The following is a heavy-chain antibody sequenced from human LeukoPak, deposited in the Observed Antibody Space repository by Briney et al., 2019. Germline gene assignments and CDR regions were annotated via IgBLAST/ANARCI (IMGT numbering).Heavy chain of an antibody. J-gene: IGHJ4*02. Sequence: SETLSLTCTVSGGSLGSYYWSWIRQTPGKALEWIGYLLYSDATNYNPSLKSRVTISVDTSKNQFSLKLSSVTAADTAVYYCARVARRGSGSYYRFDYWGQGTLVTVSS. CDR2: LLYSDAT. CDR1: GGSLGSYY. CDR3: ARVARRGSGSYYRFDY. V-gene: IGHV4-59*01. D-gene: IGHD3-10*01.